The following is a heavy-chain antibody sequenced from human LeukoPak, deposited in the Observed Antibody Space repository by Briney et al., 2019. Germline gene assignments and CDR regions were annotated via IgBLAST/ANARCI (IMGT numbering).Heavy chain of an antibody. J-gene: IGHJ4*02. Sequence: GGSLRLSCTASGFTFDDHAMHWVRQVPGGGLQWVSVISWNSGYIDYVESVKGRFTISRDNPKNALYLQMNGLRPGDTAFYYCAKGYYDSSGYSSYYFHSWGQGTLVTVSS. D-gene: IGHD3-22*01. CDR1: GFTFDDHA. CDR3: AKGYYDSSGYSSYYFHS. CDR2: ISWNSGYI. V-gene: IGHV3-9*01.